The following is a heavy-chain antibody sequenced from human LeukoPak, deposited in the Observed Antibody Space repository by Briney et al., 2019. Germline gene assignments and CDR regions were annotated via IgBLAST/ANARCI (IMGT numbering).Heavy chain of an antibody. CDR3: ARSARGYSYGHIDY. J-gene: IGHJ4*02. Sequence: SETLSLTCTVSGGSISSYYWSWIRQPPGKGLEWIGYIYYSGSTNYNPSLKSRVTISVDTSENQFSLKLSSVTAADTAVYYCARSARGYSYGHIDYWGQGTLVTVSS. V-gene: IGHV4-59*01. CDR1: GGSISSYY. D-gene: IGHD5-18*01. CDR2: IYYSGST.